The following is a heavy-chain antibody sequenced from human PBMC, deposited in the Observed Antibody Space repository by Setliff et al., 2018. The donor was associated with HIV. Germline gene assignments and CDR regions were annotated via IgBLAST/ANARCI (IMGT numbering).Heavy chain of an antibody. CDR2: IHTTGST. CDR1: GDSISSGSHY. J-gene: IGHJ5*02. D-gene: IGHD3-16*01. V-gene: IGHV4-61*09. CDR3: AKRTFGSGRLDP. Sequence: PSETLSLTCSVSGDSISSGSHYWSWIRLPAGKGLEWIGQIHTTGSTNYNPSLKSRGTISMDTSKNQFSLNLNSVTATDTAVYYCAKRTFGSGRLDPWGQGTLVTVSS.